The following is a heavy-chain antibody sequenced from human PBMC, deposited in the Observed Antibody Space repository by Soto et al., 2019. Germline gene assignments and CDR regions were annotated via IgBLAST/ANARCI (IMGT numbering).Heavy chain of an antibody. D-gene: IGHD3-9*01. CDR3: ARYVFLTGYPRGMDV. CDR2: IGTSGSPI. J-gene: IGHJ6*02. Sequence: VGSLRLSCEASGVTFRSFEVIRVRQAPGKGLERVSYIGTSGSPICYADSVKGRFTISRDNAKNSLFLQMNSLRAEDTALYYCARYVFLTGYPRGMDVWGQGTTVTVSS. V-gene: IGHV3-48*03. CDR1: GVTFRSFE.